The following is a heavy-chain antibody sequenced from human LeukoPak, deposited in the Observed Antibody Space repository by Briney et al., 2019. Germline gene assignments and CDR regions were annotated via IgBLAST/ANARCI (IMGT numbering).Heavy chain of an antibody. Sequence: GGSLRLSCAASGFTFSNAWMSWVRQAPGKGLEWVGRIKRKTDGGTTDYAAPGKGRFTISRDDSKNTLYLQMNSLKTEDTAVYYCTTQAGVALYDSSGHDAFDIWGQGTMVTVSS. CDR1: GFTFSNAW. CDR3: TTQAGVALYDSSGHDAFDI. D-gene: IGHD3-22*01. CDR2: IKRKTDGGTT. V-gene: IGHV3-15*01. J-gene: IGHJ3*02.